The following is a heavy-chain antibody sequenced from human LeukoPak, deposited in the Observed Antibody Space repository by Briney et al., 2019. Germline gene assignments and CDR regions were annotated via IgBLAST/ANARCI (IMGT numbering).Heavy chain of an antibody. CDR1: GFTFGGSG. D-gene: IGHD2-2*01. V-gene: IGHV3-73*01. CDR3: TRQVSQALPVVKGGYYYYYMDV. Sequence: QTGGSLRLSCAASGFTFGGSGLHWVRQASGKGLEWVGRIRNKANNYATAYAASVKGRFTISRDDSRNTAYLQMNSLRTEDTAVYYCTRQVSQALPVVKGGYYYYYMDVWGKGTTVTVSS. J-gene: IGHJ6*03. CDR2: IRNKANNYAT.